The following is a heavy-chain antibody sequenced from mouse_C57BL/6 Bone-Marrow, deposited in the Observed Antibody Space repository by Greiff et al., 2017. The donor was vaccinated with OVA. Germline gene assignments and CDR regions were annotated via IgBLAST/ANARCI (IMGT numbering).Heavy chain of an antibody. CDR2: IDPANGNT. D-gene: IGHD2-1*01. J-gene: IGHJ2*01. Sequence: VQLQQPVAELVRPGASVKLSCTASGFNINNTYMHWVKQRPEQGLEWIGRIDPANGNTKYAPKFQGKATITADTSSNTAYRLLSGLTAEDTAIYYCDRYCGREYWGQGTTLTVSS. V-gene: IGHV14-3*01. CDR1: GFNINNTY. CDR3: DRYCGREY.